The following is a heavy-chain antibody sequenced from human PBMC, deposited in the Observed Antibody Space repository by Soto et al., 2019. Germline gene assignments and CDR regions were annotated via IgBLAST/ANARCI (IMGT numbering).Heavy chain of an antibody. V-gene: IGHV4-30-2*03. J-gene: IGHJ4*02. CDR3: ARHNYGWGSTYFDY. CDR2: IYYSGST. D-gene: IGHD3-16*01. Sequence: SETLSLTCAVSGGSISSGGYSWSWIRQPPGKGLEWIGYIYYSGSTYYNPSLKSRVTISVDTSKNQFSLKLSSVTAADTAVYYCARHNYGWGSTYFDYWGQGTLVTFP. CDR1: GGSISSGGYS.